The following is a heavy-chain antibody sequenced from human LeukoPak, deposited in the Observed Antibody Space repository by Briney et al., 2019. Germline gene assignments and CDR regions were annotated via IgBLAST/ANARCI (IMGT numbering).Heavy chain of an antibody. CDR3: ARDRLRLVVAATFDS. D-gene: IGHD2-15*01. Sequence: PGGSLRLSCAASGFTFNSFTMNWVRQPPGKGLEWVSAVSADGDTPYYAESVKGRFTVSRDNSKSTLHLQMTSLRADDTAIYYCARDRLRLVVAATFDSWGQGTLVTDSS. CDR2: VSADGDTP. J-gene: IGHJ4*02. V-gene: IGHV3-23*01. CDR1: GFTFNSFT.